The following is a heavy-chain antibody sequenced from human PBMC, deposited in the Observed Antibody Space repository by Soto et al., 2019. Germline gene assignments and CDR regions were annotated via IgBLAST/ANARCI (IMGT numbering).Heavy chain of an antibody. D-gene: IGHD5-12*01. Sequence: QVQLVESGGGVVQPGMSLRLSCAASGFTFSNFAMHWVRQAPGKGLEWVALTSYDGGNKYFADSVKGRFTISRDNIKNTIYLQMNSLRPEDTAVYYCAKDRGFSGTTLGDYWGQGTLVTVSS. CDR1: GFTFSNFA. CDR3: AKDRGFSGTTLGDY. V-gene: IGHV3-30-3*02. J-gene: IGHJ4*02. CDR2: TSYDGGNK.